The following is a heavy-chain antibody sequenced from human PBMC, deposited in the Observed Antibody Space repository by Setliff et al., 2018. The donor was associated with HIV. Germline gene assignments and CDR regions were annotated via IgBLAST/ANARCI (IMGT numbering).Heavy chain of an antibody. D-gene: IGHD5-18*01. CDR3: ARDQKGYSYGYFDS. Sequence: SETLSLTCTSSGDSISGYYWSWIRQPAGKGLEWIGRMHTSGNTNYNPSLKSRVTMSVDTSKNQFSLRLSSVTAADTAVYYCARDQKGYSYGYFDSWDQGTLVTVSS. CDR1: GDSISGYY. J-gene: IGHJ4*02. V-gene: IGHV4-4*07. CDR2: MHTSGNT.